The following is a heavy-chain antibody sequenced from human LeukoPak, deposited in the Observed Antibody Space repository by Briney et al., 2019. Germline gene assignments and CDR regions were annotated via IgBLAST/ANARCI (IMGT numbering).Heavy chain of an antibody. CDR3: ARGGNWDFDY. D-gene: IGHD7-27*01. V-gene: IGHV4-59*01. CDR2: IYYSGSS. J-gene: IGHJ4*02. Sequence: KPSETLSLTCTVSGGSISSYYWSWIRQPPGKGLEWIGYIYYSGSSNYNPSLKSRVTISVDTSKNQFSLKLNSVTAADTAVYYCARGGNWDFDYWGQGVLVSVSS. CDR1: GGSISSYY.